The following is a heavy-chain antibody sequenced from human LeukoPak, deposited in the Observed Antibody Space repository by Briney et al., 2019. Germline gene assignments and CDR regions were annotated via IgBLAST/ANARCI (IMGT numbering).Heavy chain of an antibody. CDR2: ISAYNGNT. Sequence: ASVKVSCKASGYTFTSYGIMWVRQAPGQGREGMGWISAYNGNTNYAQKLQGRVTITTDTSTSTAYMELRSLRSDDTAVYYCARDIVLRVSKVGPLDYWGQGTLVTVSS. D-gene: IGHD2-8*01. J-gene: IGHJ4*02. CDR1: GYTFTSYG. V-gene: IGHV1-18*01. CDR3: ARDIVLRVSKVGPLDY.